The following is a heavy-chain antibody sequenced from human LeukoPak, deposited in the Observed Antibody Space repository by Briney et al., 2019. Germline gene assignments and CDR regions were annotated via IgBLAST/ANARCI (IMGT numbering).Heavy chain of an antibody. CDR1: GDSVSSNSAA. CDR2: TYYRSKWKN. V-gene: IGHV6-1*01. J-gene: IGHJ3*01. Sequence: SQTLSLTCAISGDSVSSNSAAWNWIRQSPSRGLEWLGRTYYRSKWKNDYGLSAKSRITINPDTSKNLFYLQLKSVTPEDTAVYYCARDPEGPWGQGTMVTVSS. CDR3: ARDPEGP.